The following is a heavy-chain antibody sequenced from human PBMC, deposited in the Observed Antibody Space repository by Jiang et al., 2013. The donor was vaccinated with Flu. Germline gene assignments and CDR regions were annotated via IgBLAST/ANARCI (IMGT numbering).Heavy chain of an antibody. D-gene: IGHD3-10*01. Sequence: LVEVWGGRWSSLEGSLETLLVQRLDSPSVSTIWTGSGQAPGKGLEWVGRTENEVHNYKTEYAASVRGRSTISRDDSTNSLYLQMHSLKIEDTAVYYCVSYLSGYPFWGQGTLVTVSS. J-gene: IGHJ4*02. CDR3: VSYLSGYPF. CDR2: TENEVHNYKT. V-gene: IGHV3-72*01. CDR1: DSPSVST.